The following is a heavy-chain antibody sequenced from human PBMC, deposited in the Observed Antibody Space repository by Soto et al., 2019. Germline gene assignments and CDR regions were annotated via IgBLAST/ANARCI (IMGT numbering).Heavy chain of an antibody. V-gene: IGHV4-59*01. J-gene: IGHJ4*02. CDR2: VYYGGNT. Sequence: PSETLSLTCTVSAGSISTYYWSWIRQPPGKGLEWIGYVYYGGNTNYHPSLKSRVTISVDTSKNQFSLNLRSVTAADTAVYYCARAYSGYYLDYWGQGIQVTV. CDR3: ARAYSGYYLDY. CDR1: AGSISTYY. D-gene: IGHD5-12*01.